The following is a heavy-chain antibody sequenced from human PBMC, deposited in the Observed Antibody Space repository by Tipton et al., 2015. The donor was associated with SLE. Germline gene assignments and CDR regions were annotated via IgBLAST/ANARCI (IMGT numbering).Heavy chain of an antibody. CDR3: ARHLGVIGAFDI. J-gene: IGHJ3*02. CDR2: IYYSGNT. V-gene: IGHV4-59*08. D-gene: IGHD3-10*01. CDR1: GDSISNFY. Sequence: TLSLTCTLSGDSISNFYWSWIRQPPGKGLEWIGYIYYSGNTNYNPSLKGRVTISVDRSKTQFSLRLNSVTAADTAVYYCARHLGVIGAFDIWGLGTVVHVSS.